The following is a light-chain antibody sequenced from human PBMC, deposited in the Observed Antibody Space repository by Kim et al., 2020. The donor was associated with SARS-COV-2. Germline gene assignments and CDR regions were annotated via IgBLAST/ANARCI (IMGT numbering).Light chain of an antibody. V-gene: IGKV3-20*01. J-gene: IGKJ2*01. Sequence: SPGERATLSCRARQSVGSSYLAWYQQKPGQAPRLLIYAASTRATGIPDRFSGSGSGTDVTLTISRLEPEDFAVYYCHQYGSSPPYTFGQGTKLEI. CDR2: AAS. CDR3: HQYGSSPPYT. CDR1: QSVGSSY.